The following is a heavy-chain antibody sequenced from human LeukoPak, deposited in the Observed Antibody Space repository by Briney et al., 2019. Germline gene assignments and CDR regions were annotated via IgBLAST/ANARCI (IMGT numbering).Heavy chain of an antibody. Sequence: QSSETLSLTCTVSGGSISSSLYYWGWLRQPPGKGLEWIGSIYYSGSTYYNPSLKSRVTISVDTSKNQFSLKLSSVTAADTAVYYCARVLDLSSGYYPQFDYWGQGTLVTVSS. CDR1: GGSISSSLYY. V-gene: IGHV4-39*07. CDR3: ARVLDLSSGYYPQFDY. J-gene: IGHJ4*02. D-gene: IGHD3-22*01. CDR2: IYYSGST.